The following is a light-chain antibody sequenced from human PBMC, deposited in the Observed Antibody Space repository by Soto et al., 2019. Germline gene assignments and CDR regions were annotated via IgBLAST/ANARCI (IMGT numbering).Light chain of an antibody. J-gene: IGKJ3*01. CDR1: QSIGNF. CDR2: AAS. Sequence: DIQMTQSPSSLSASIGDRVSITCRASQSIGNFLNWYQQKPGKVPKLLIYAASNLHSGVPSRFSGSGSGTEFTLTISSLQLEYFAAYYCQQSYTSPAFTFGPGTRVNAK. V-gene: IGKV1-39*01. CDR3: QQSYTSPAFT.